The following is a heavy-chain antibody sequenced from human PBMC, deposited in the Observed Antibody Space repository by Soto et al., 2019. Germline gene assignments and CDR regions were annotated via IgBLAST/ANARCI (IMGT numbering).Heavy chain of an antibody. Sequence: QITLKESGPPLVKPTQTLTLTCSFSGFSLSTRGVGVGWIRQPPGKALEWLALIYWDDDKRYSPSLKSRLTITKDTAKKQVVLTMTNMDPVDTATYRCAPVAVVEGGGAFDIWGQGTMVTVSS. CDR1: GFSLSTRGVG. V-gene: IGHV2-5*02. D-gene: IGHD6-19*01. J-gene: IGHJ3*02. CDR2: IYWDDDK. CDR3: APVAVVEGGGAFDI.